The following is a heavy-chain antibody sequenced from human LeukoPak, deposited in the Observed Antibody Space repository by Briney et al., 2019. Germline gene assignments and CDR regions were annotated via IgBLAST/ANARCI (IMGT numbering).Heavy chain of an antibody. V-gene: IGHV4-61*02. CDR1: GGSISSGSYY. CDR3: ARAGGYDFWSGDHFDY. D-gene: IGHD3-3*01. J-gene: IGHJ4*02. Sequence: PSETRSLTCTVSGGSISSGSYYWNWIRQPAGKGLEWIGRIYTSGSTNYNPSLKSRVTISLDTSKNQFSLKLSSVTAADTAVYYCARAGGYDFWSGDHFDYWGQGTLVTVSS. CDR2: IYTSGST.